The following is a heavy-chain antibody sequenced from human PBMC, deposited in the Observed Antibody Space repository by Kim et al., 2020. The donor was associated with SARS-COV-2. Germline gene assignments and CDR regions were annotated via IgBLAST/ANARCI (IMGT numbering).Heavy chain of an antibody. CDR1: GGSISGYY. CDR2: IYYSGST. D-gene: IGHD4-17*01. Sequence: SETLSLTCTVSGGSISGYYWSWIRQPPGKGLEYIGYIYYSGSTNYNPSLKSRVTISVDTSKNQFSLKLSSVTAADTAVYYCTRDRGYGEPFDYWGQGTL. V-gene: IGHV4-59*01. J-gene: IGHJ4*02. CDR3: TRDRGYGEPFDY.